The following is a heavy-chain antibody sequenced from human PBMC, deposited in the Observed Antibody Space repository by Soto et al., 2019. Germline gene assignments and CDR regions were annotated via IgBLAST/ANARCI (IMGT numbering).Heavy chain of an antibody. D-gene: IGHD1-26*01. V-gene: IGHV3-33*01. Sequence: QVQLVESGGGVVQPGRSLRLSCAASGFTFSSYGMHWVRQAPGKGLEWVAVIWYDGSNKYYADSVKGRFTISRDNSKNTLYLQMNSLRAEDTAVYYCARAGRVGATEPNVYWGQGTLVTVSS. CDR2: IWYDGSNK. CDR3: ARAGRVGATEPNVY. J-gene: IGHJ4*02. CDR1: GFTFSSYG.